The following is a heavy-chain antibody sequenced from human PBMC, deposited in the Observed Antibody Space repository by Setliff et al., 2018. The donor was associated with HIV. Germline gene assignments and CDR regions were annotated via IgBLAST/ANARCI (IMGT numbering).Heavy chain of an antibody. CDR2: IYTSGST. CDR3: ARDRTGGTFVI. V-gene: IGHV4-4*07. Sequence: TSETLSLTCTVSGDSISSYYWSWIRQPAGKGLEWIGRIYTSGSTNYNPSLKSRVTMSVDTSKNQFSLKLSSVNAADTAVFYCARDRTGGTFVIWGQGTMVTVSS. J-gene: IGHJ3*02. D-gene: IGHD3-16*01. CDR1: GDSISSYY.